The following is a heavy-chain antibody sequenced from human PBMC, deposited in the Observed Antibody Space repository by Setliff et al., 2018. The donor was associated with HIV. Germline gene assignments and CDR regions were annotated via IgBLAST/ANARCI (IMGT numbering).Heavy chain of an antibody. Sequence: SETLSLTCAVSGYSISSGYYWGWIRQPPGKGLEWIGSIYHSGSTYYNPSLKSRVTISVDTSKNQFSLKLSSVTAADTAVYYCARVSRATVTTGYWGQGTLVTVSS. CDR1: GYSISSGYY. CDR3: ARVSRATVTTGY. CDR2: IYHSGST. D-gene: IGHD4-17*01. V-gene: IGHV4-38-2*01. J-gene: IGHJ4*02.